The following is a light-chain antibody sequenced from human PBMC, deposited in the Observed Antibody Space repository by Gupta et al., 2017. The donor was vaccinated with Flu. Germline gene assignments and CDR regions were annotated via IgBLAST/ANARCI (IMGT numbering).Light chain of an antibody. CDR1: QSISSW. Sequence: PSTLSASVGDRVTITCRASQSISSWLAWYQQKPGKAPKLLIYKASSLESGVTSRFSGSGSGTEFTLTISSLQPDDFATYYCQHYNSVSRTFGQGTKVEIK. J-gene: IGKJ1*01. CDR3: QHYNSVSRT. V-gene: IGKV1-5*03. CDR2: KAS.